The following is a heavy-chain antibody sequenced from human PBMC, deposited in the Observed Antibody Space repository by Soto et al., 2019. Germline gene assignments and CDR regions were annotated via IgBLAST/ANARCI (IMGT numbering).Heavy chain of an antibody. D-gene: IGHD3-22*01. CDR3: ARDRSGYWAMDAFDI. CDR2: IYSGGST. J-gene: IGHJ3*02. CDR1: GFTVSSNY. Sequence: EVQLVESGGGLVQPGGSLRLSCAASGFTVSSNYMSWVRQAPGKGLEWVSVIYSGGSTYYADSVKGRFTISRDNSKNTLYLQMNSLRAEDTAVYYCARDRSGYWAMDAFDIWGQGTMVTVSS. V-gene: IGHV3-66*01.